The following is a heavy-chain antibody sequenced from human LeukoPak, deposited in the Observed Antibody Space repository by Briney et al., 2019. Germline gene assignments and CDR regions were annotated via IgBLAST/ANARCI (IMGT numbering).Heavy chain of an antibody. V-gene: IGHV3-23*01. D-gene: IGHD3-22*01. Sequence: GGSLRLSCTASGVTFSSSALSWVRQPPGKGLEWVSAISGSGGSTYYADSVKGRFTISRDNSKNTLFLQMNSLRADDTAVYYCAKDSSAYYYARGFDYWGQGILVIVSS. CDR3: AKDSSAYYYARGFDY. J-gene: IGHJ4*02. CDR1: GVTFSSSA. CDR2: ISGSGGST.